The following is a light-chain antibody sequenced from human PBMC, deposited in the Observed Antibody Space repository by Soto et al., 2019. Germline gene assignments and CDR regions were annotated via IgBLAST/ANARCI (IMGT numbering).Light chain of an antibody. CDR2: EVT. J-gene: IGLJ2*01. CDR3: SSYAGSKGVV. Sequence: QSVLTQPPSASGSPGQSVTISCTGTSSNVGGYNYVSWYQQHQGKAPKLMIYEVTKRPSGVPDRFSGSKSGNTASLTVSGLQAEDEADYYCSSYAGSKGVVFGGGTKLTVL. CDR1: SSNVGGYNY. V-gene: IGLV2-8*01.